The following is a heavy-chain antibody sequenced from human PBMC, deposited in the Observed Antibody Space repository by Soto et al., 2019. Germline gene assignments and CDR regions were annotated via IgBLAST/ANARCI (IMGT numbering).Heavy chain of an antibody. D-gene: IGHD3-22*01. J-gene: IGHJ6*02. CDR2: NRYDGSNQ. CDR1: GFTFNIYD. Sequence: PGGSLRLSCAASGFTFNIYDMHWVRHAPGKGLEWVAVNRYDGSNQYYADSVKGRFTISRDNPKNTLYLQINSLRAEDTAVYYCVRDAVSYFYDSSGSRAYGMDVWGQGTTVTVSS. V-gene: IGHV3-33*01. CDR3: VRDAVSYFYDSSGSRAYGMDV.